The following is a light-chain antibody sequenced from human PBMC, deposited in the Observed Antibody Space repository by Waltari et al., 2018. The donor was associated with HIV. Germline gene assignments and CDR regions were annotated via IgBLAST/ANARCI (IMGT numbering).Light chain of an antibody. CDR2: STN. J-gene: IGLJ3*02. CDR1: SGSVSTSYY. V-gene: IGLV8-61*01. CDR3: VLFMGNGIWV. Sequence: QTVVTQEPSFSVSPGGTVTLTCGLSSGSVSTSYYPLWYQQTPGQAPRTLIYSTNTRSSGVPDRFSGSILGNKAALTITGAQADDESDYYCVLFMGNGIWVFGGGTKLTVL.